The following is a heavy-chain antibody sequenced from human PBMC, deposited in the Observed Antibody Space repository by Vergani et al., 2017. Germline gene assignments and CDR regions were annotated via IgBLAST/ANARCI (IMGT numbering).Heavy chain of an antibody. CDR2: IFYSGST. CDR1: GDSMNSDDFY. D-gene: IGHD1-20*01. V-gene: IGHV4-30-4*01. J-gene: IGHJ4*02. CDR3: ARFKWHDIDY. Sequence: QVQLQESGPGLVKPSQTLSLTCTVSGDSMNSDDFYWSWIRQPPGKGLEWIGNIFYSGSTYDNPSLKSRLTLSVALSKNLFSLKLNSVTAADSAVYYCARFKWHDIDYWGQGTLVTVSS.